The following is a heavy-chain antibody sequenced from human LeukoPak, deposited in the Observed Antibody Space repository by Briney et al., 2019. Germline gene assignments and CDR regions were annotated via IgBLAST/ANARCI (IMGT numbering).Heavy chain of an antibody. J-gene: IGHJ6*02. CDR3: ARDLQITMVRGVIIRDYYYYGMDV. Sequence: ASVKVSCKASGYTFTSYGISWVRQAPGQGLEWMGWISAYNGNTNYAQKLQGRVTMTTDTSTSTAYMELRSLRSDDTAVYYRARDLQITMVRGVIIRDYYYYGMDVWGQGTTVTVSS. CDR1: GYTFTSYG. V-gene: IGHV1-18*01. CDR2: ISAYNGNT. D-gene: IGHD3-10*01.